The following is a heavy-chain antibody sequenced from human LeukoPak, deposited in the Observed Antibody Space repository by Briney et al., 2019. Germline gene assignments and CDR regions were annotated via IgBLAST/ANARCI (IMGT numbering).Heavy chain of an antibody. V-gene: IGHV3-53*01. J-gene: IGHJ3*02. Sequence: QAGGSLRLSCAASGFTVSSNYMSGVRQAPGKGLEWVSVIYSGGSTYYADSVKGRFTISRDNSKTTLYLQMNSLRGEDTAVYYCAKDQRSGEYDYGWGPFDMWGQGTMVTVSS. D-gene: IGHD3-16*01. CDR1: GFTVSSNY. CDR2: IYSGGST. CDR3: AKDQRSGEYDYGWGPFDM.